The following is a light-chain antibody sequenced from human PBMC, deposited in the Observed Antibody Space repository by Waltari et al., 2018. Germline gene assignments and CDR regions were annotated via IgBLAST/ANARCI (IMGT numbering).Light chain of an antibody. CDR2: DVT. CDR3: CSYAGNNTFV. V-gene: IGLV2-8*01. CDR1: SSDIGHYNY. J-gene: IGLJ2*01. Sequence: QSALTQPPSASGAPGQSLSISCTAASSDIGHYNYVSWYQHHPGKAPSLMIFDVTERPSGVPDRFSGSKSGNTASLTVSGLQAGDEAHYYCCSYAGNNTFVFGGGTKLTVL.